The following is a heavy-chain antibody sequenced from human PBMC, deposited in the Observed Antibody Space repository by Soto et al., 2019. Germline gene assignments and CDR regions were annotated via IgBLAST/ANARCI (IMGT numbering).Heavy chain of an antibody. Sequence: SETLSLTCTVSGGSIISYYWSWIRQPLGEGLEWIGYIYYSGSTNYNPSLKSRVTISVDTSKNQFSLKLSSVTAADTAVYYCARVVAYYDFWSGNKQLYYFDYWGQGTLVTVSS. CDR1: GGSIISYY. V-gene: IGHV4-59*01. D-gene: IGHD3-3*01. CDR3: ARVVAYYDFWSGNKQLYYFDY. CDR2: IYYSGST. J-gene: IGHJ4*02.